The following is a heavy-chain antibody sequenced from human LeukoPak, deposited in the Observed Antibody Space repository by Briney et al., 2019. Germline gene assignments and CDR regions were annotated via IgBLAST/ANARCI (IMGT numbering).Heavy chain of an antibody. J-gene: IGHJ4*02. V-gene: IGHV4-61*08. CDR1: GGSTSTGDYY. CDR2: IYYSGGT. D-gene: IGHD6-13*01. CDR3: ARIAVSGYSSSWYDY. Sequence: PSETLSLTCIVSGGSTSTGDYYCSWIRQPPGKGLEWIGYIYYSGGTNYNPSLKSRVTISVDTSKNQFSLKLTSVTAADTAVYYCARIAVSGYSSSWYDYWGQGTLVTVSS.